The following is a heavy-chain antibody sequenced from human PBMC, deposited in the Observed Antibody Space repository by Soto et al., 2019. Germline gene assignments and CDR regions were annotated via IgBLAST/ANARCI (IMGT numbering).Heavy chain of an antibody. J-gene: IGHJ3*02. D-gene: IGHD3-10*01. Sequence: QVQLEQSGAEVKKPGSSVKISCKASGGTLSDHGVSWLRQAPGQGLEWVGGTIPVFNTAKYAPKFQGRVRIAADNYTNIDYMELCSLRSDDTDFYYCARGVYGSGNYYTGPSAFDIWGQGTRVIVSS. CDR2: TIPVFNTA. V-gene: IGHV1-69*06. CDR3: ARGVYGSGNYYTGPSAFDI. CDR1: GGTLSDHG.